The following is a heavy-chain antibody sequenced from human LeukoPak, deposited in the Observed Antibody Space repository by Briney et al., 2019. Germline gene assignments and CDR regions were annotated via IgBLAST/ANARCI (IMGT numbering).Heavy chain of an antibody. J-gene: IGHJ6*03. V-gene: IGHV4-4*02. D-gene: IGHD6-19*01. CDR3: ARGRGEGGGWYLTHYYYYMDV. CDR2: IYHSGST. CDR1: GGSISSSNW. Sequence: PSETLSLTCAVSGGSISSSNWWSWVRQPPGKGLEWIGEIYHSGSTNYNPSLKSRVTISVDTSKNQFSLKLSSVTAADTAVYYCARGRGEGGGWYLTHYYYYMDVWGKGTTVTVSS.